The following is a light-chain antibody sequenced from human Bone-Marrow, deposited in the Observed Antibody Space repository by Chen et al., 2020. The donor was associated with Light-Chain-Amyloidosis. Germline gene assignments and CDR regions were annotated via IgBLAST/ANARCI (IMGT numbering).Light chain of an antibody. CDR3: QQYSRFLT. V-gene: IGKV1-5*03. Sequence: DVQLTQPPSTLSASIGDRVTITCRASENINVWLAWYQHKPGKAPKLLNYKGSTLESGVPARFSGSGSGTEFTLTISRLQSEDFATYYCQQYSRFLTFGGGTKVEV. CDR1: ENINVW. CDR2: KGS. J-gene: IGKJ4*01.